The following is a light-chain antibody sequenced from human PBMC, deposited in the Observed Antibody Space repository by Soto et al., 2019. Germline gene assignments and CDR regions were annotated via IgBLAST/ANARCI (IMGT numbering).Light chain of an antibody. CDR2: GAS. V-gene: IGKV3-15*01. CDR3: QQYNNWHLLT. Sequence: EIVMTQCPATLSVSPGERATLSCRASHSVSSSYLAWYQQKPGQAPRLLIYGASARATGIPASFSGSGSGTEFTLTIGSLEYEDFALYYCQQYNNWHLLTFGQGTRLEIK. CDR1: HSVSSSY. J-gene: IGKJ5*01.